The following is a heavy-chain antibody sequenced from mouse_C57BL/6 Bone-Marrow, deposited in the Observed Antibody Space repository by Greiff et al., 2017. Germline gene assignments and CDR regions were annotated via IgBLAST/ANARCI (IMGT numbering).Heavy chain of an antibody. D-gene: IGHD2-4*01. CDR3: ARSRDYDYTCFAY. CDR2: IYPRSGNT. Sequence: VQLQQSGAELARPGASVKLSCKASGYTFTSYGISWVKQRTGQGLEWIGEIYPRSGNTYYNEKFKGKATLTADKSSSTAYMELRSLTSEDAAVYFCARSRDYDYTCFAYWVQGTLVTVSA. V-gene: IGHV1-81*01. J-gene: IGHJ3*01. CDR1: GYTFTSYG.